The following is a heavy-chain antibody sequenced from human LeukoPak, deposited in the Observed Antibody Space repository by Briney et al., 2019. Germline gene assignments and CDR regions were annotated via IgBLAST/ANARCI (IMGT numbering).Heavy chain of an antibody. Sequence: PSETLSLTCTVSGGSISSSSYYWGWIRQPPGKGLEWIGSIYYSGSTYDNPSLKSRVTISVDTSKNQFSLKLSSVTAADTAVYYCARGLLGYYYDSSGYTYFDYWGQGTLVTVSS. V-gene: IGHV4-39*01. CDR1: GGSISSSSYY. CDR2: IYYSGST. D-gene: IGHD3-22*01. J-gene: IGHJ4*02. CDR3: ARGLLGYYYDSSGYTYFDY.